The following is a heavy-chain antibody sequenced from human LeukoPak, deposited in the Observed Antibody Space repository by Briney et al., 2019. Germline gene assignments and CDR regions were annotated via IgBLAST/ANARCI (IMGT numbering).Heavy chain of an antibody. J-gene: IGHJ3*02. CDR1: GFTFSDYY. CDR2: ISSSSSYT. Sequence: GGSLRLSCAASGFTFSDYYMSWIRQAPGKGLEWVSYISSSSSYTNYADSVKGRFTISRDNAKNSLYLQMNSLRAEDTAIYFCAKPSSTGWDAFDIWGQGTMVTVSS. V-gene: IGHV3-11*03. D-gene: IGHD6-19*01. CDR3: AKPSSTGWDAFDI.